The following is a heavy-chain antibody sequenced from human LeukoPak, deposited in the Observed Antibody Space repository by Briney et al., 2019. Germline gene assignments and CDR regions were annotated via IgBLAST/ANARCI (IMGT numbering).Heavy chain of an antibody. CDR3: ARDRWNTATRYYFDY. D-gene: IGHD5-18*01. Sequence: SQTLSLTCTVSGGSISSGGYYWSWIRQHPGKGLEGIGYIYYSGSTYYNPSLKSRVTISVDTSKNQFSLKLSSVTAADTAVYYCARDRWNTATRYYFDYWGQGTLVTVSS. CDR2: IYYSGST. J-gene: IGHJ4*02. CDR1: GGSISSGGYY. V-gene: IGHV4-31*03.